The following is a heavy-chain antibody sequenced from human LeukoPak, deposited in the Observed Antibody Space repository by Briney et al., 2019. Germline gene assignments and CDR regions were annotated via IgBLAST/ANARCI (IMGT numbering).Heavy chain of an antibody. J-gene: IGHJ2*01. CDR2: ISSSSSTI. V-gene: IGHV3-48*01. CDR3: ARRAPPDL. Sequence: GGSLRLSCAASGFTFSSYSMNWVRQAPGQGLEWVSYISSSSSTIYYADSVKGRFTISRDNAKNSLYLQMNSLRAEDTAVYYCARRAPPDLWGRGTLVTVSS. CDR1: GFTFSSYS.